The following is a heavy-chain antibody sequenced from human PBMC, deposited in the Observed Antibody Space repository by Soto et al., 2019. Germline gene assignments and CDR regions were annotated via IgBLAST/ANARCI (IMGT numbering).Heavy chain of an antibody. CDR2: ISGSGGST. V-gene: IGHV3-23*01. CDR1: GFTFSSYA. D-gene: IGHD3-16*02. CDR3: AKDAVADYDYIWGSYRYPEYFDY. J-gene: IGHJ4*02. Sequence: GGSLRLSCAASGFTFSSYAMSWVRQAPGKGLEWVSAISGSGGSTYYADSVKGRFTISRDNSKNTLYLQMNSLRAEDTAVYYCAKDAVADYDYIWGSYRYPEYFDYWGQGTLVTVSS.